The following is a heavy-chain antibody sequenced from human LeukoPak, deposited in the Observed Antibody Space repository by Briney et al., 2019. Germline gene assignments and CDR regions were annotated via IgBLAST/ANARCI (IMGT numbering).Heavy chain of an antibody. CDR2: MDPNSENS. D-gene: IGHD3-22*01. CDR1: GYTLTSYD. CDR3: ARRSGSSGTPLNY. J-gene: IGHJ4*02. V-gene: IGHV1-8*01. Sequence: ASVKVSCKASGYTLTSYDINWVRQATGQGLEWMGWMDPNSENSGHAQKFQGRITMTRDTSTNTAYMELSSLRSEDTAVYYCARRSGSSGTPLNYWGQGTLVTVSS.